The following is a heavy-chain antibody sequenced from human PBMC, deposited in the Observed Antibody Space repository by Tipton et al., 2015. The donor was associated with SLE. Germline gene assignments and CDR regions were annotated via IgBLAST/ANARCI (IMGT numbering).Heavy chain of an antibody. CDR1: GGSISSSSYY. D-gene: IGHD3-22*01. Sequence: TLSLTCTVSGGSISSSSYYWGWIRQPPGKGLEWIGYIYYSGSTNYNPSLKSRVTISVDTSKNQFSLKLSSVTAADTAVYYCARDRTYYDSSGYLDAFDIWGQGTLVTVSS. V-gene: IGHV4-61*05. J-gene: IGHJ1*01. CDR2: IYYSGST. CDR3: ARDRTYYDSSGYLDAFDI.